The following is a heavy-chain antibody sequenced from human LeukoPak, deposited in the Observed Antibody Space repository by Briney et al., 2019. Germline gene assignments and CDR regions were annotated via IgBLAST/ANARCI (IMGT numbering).Heavy chain of an antibody. CDR3: AKVKGEVIGAFDI. CDR1: GFTFSNYA. J-gene: IGHJ3*02. V-gene: IGHV3-23*01. D-gene: IGHD3-16*01. Sequence: GGSLRLSCAASGFTFSNYAMNWVRQAPGKGLEWVSTIGGSRGNTYYTDSVRGRFTISRYSSKNTLYLQMNSLRAEDTAVYYCAKVKGEVIGAFDIWGQGTMVTVSS. CDR2: IGGSRGNT.